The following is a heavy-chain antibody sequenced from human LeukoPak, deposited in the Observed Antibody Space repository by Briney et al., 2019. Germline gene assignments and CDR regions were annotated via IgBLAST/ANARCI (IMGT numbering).Heavy chain of an antibody. CDR2: ISAYNGNT. D-gene: IGHD3-10*01. Sequence: ASVKVSCTASGYTFTSYGISWVRQAPGQGLEWMGWISAYNGNTNYAQKLQGRVTMTTDTSTSTAYMELRSLRSDDTAVYYCARGFAGVDLNWFDPWGQGTLVTVSS. CDR3: ARGFAGVDLNWFDP. J-gene: IGHJ5*02. V-gene: IGHV1-18*01. CDR1: GYTFTSYG.